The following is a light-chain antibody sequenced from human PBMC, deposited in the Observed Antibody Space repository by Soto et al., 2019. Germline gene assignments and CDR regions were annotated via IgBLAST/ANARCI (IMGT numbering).Light chain of an antibody. CDR2: EVS. J-gene: IGLJ2*01. Sequence: QSALTQPASVSGSPGQSITISCTGTSSDVGSYNLVSWYQQHQGKAPKLMIYEVSKRPSGVSNRFSGSKSGTTASLTISGLQAEDEADYYCCSYAGSSTYVVFGGGTKLTVL. CDR3: CSYAGSSTYVV. V-gene: IGLV2-23*02. CDR1: SSDVGSYNL.